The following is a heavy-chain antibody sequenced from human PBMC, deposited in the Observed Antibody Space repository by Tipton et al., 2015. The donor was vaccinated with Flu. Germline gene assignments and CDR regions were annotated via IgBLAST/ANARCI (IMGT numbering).Heavy chain of an antibody. V-gene: IGHV3-74*01. Sequence: GSLRLSCEGSGFSLSAYYMYWVRQRPGKGLVSVSWIKGDGSVTNYADSVRGRFTTSRDDAKNTLYLQMNSLRDEDTAVYYCTRDLWHGAFDVWGQGTAVTVSS. J-gene: IGHJ3*01. CDR3: TRDLWHGAFDV. CDR2: IKGDGSVT. CDR1: GFSLSAYY.